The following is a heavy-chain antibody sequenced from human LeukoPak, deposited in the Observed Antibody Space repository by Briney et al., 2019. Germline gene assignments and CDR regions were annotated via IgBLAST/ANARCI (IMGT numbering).Heavy chain of an antibody. J-gene: IGHJ4*02. V-gene: IGHV1-3*01. Sequence: GASVKVSCKASGYTFTSYAMHWVRQAPGQRLEWMGWINAGNGNTKYSQKFQGRVTITADESTSTAYMELSSLRSEDTAVYYCARAGGSYSLYDYWGQGTLVTVSS. CDR3: ARAGGSYSLYDY. D-gene: IGHD1-26*01. CDR2: INAGNGNT. CDR1: GYTFTSYA.